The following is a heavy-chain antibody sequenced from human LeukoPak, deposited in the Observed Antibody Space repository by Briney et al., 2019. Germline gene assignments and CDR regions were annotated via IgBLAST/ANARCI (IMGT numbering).Heavy chain of an antibody. D-gene: IGHD3-3*01. CDR2: ISGSGGST. CDR1: GVTFNHYD. CDR3: ASGDFLEWF. Sequence: GGSLRLSCTVSGVTFNHYDMHWVRQAPGKGLEWVSAISGSGGSTYYADSVKGRFTISRDNSKNTLYLQMNSLRAEDTAVYYCASGDFLEWFRGQGTLVTVSS. J-gene: IGHJ4*02. V-gene: IGHV3-23*01.